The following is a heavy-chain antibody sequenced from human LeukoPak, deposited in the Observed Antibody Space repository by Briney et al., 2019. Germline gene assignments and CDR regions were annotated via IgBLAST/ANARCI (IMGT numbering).Heavy chain of an antibody. Sequence: ASVKVSCKASGYTFTGYYMHWVRQAPGQGLEWMGWINPNSGGTNYAQKLQGRVTMTTDTSTSTAYMELRSLRSDDTAVYYCARGSGLIGWYYFDYWGQGTLVTVSS. J-gene: IGHJ4*02. CDR3: ARGSGLIGWYYFDY. CDR1: GYTFTGYY. D-gene: IGHD3-3*01. V-gene: IGHV1-2*02. CDR2: INPNSGGT.